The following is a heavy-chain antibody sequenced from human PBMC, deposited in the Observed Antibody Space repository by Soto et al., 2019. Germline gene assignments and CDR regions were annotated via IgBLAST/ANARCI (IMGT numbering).Heavy chain of an antibody. J-gene: IGHJ4*02. D-gene: IGHD2-2*01. CDR3: ARVYGITSCCGGGY. V-gene: IGHV3-21*02. CDR1: GFTFSDYS. Sequence: EVQLVESGGGLVKPGGSLRLSCAASGFTFSDYSMTWVRQAPGKGLEWVSSISGSGSDIYYADSMKGRFTISRDNAKNSLYLQMKSLRVEDTAVYYCARVYGITSCCGGGYWGQGSLVTVSS. CDR2: ISGSGSDI.